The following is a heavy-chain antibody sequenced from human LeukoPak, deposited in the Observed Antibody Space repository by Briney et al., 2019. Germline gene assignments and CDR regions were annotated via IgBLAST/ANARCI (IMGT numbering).Heavy chain of an antibody. CDR2: IKSDGST. V-gene: IGHV3-74*01. CDR1: GFTFSTYW. D-gene: IGHD3-22*01. Sequence: GGSLRLACAASGFTFSTYWMHWVRQAPGKGLVWVSRIKSDGSTNYADSVKGRFTISRDNAKNTVSLQMNSLRPEDTGVYYCARAPSEIGGYYPEYFRHWGQGTLVTVSS. CDR3: ARAPSEIGGYYPEYFRH. J-gene: IGHJ1*01.